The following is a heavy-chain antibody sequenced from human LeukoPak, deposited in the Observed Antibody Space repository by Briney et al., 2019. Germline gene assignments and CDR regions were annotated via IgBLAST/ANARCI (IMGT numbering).Heavy chain of an antibody. CDR2: INPNSGGT. CDR3: ARGFEYCSSTSCYAHNWFDP. Sequence: ASVKVSCKASGYTFTGYYMHWVRQAPGQGLEWMGWINPNSGGTNYAQKFQGRVTMTRDTSISTAYMELSRLRSDDTAVYYCARGFEYCSSTSCYAHNWFDPWGQGTLVTVSS. V-gene: IGHV1-2*02. CDR1: GYTFTGYY. D-gene: IGHD2-2*01. J-gene: IGHJ5*02.